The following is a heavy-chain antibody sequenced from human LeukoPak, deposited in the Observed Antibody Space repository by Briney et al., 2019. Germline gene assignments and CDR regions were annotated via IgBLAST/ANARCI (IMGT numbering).Heavy chain of an antibody. V-gene: IGHV3-21*01. J-gene: IGHJ3*02. Sequence: PGGSLRLSCAASGFTFSSYSMNWVRQAPGKGLEWVSSISSSSSYIYYADSVKGRFTISRDNAKNSLYLQMNSLRAEDTALYYCARGGVGATKGAFDIWGQGTMVTVSS. CDR1: GFTFSSYS. CDR2: ISSSSSYI. D-gene: IGHD1-26*01. CDR3: ARGGVGATKGAFDI.